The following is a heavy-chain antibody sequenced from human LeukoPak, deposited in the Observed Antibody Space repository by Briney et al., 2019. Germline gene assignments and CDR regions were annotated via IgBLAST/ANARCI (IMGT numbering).Heavy chain of an antibody. Sequence: ASVKVSCKASGYTFTSYGISWVRQAPGQGLEWMGWISAYNGNTNYAQKLQGRVTMTTDTSTSTAYMELRSLRSDDTAMYYCARDTEGYCSSTSCYRDDAFDIWGQGTMVTVSS. D-gene: IGHD2-2*02. CDR2: ISAYNGNT. V-gene: IGHV1-18*01. J-gene: IGHJ3*02. CDR1: GYTFTSYG. CDR3: ARDTEGYCSSTSCYRDDAFDI.